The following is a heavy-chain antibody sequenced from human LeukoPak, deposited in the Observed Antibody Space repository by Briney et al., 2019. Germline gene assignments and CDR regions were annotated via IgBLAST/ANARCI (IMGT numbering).Heavy chain of an antibody. CDR1: GGSIRGSNW. Sequence: SGTLSLTCTVSGGSIRGSNWWSWVRQPPGKGLEWIGEIYYSGSTNYNPSLKSRVTISVDKSKNWFSLRLSSVTAADTAVYYCARDMRWELGEDYFDYWGQGTLVTVSS. D-gene: IGHD1-26*01. CDR3: ARDMRWELGEDYFDY. J-gene: IGHJ4*02. CDR2: IYYSGST. V-gene: IGHV4-4*02.